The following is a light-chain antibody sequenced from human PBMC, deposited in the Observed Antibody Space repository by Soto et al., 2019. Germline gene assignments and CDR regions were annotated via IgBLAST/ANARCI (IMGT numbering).Light chain of an antibody. Sequence: DIQLTQSPSSLSASVGDRVTITCQASQGINNYLNWYQQKSGKPPKLLIYDATNLEAGVPSRFRGSGSGTDFSLSISSLQPDDGATYYCQQYESLPPRFGPGTTVEIK. CDR1: QGINNY. V-gene: IGKV1-33*01. J-gene: IGKJ3*01. CDR2: DAT. CDR3: QQYESLPPR.